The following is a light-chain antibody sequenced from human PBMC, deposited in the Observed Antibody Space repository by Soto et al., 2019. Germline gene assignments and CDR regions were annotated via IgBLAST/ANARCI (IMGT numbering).Light chain of an antibody. CDR1: SSNIGGNS. Sequence: PGQKVTISCSGSSSNIGGNSVSWYQQLPGTAPKLLIYDDNKRPSGIPDRFSGSKSGTSATLGITGFQTGDEADYYCGSWDSSLSAYVFGTGPKVTV. J-gene: IGLJ1*01. V-gene: IGLV1-51*01. CDR3: GSWDSSLSAYV. CDR2: DDN.